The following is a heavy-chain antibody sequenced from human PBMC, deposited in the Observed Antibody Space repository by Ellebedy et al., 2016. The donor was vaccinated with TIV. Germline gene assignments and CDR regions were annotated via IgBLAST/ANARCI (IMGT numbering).Heavy chain of an antibody. J-gene: IGHJ4*02. D-gene: IGHD3-22*01. CDR3: AIAWNPLCNDDSSYFRY. V-gene: IGHV1-69*13. Sequence: ASVKVSCKASGGTFGSYAFSWVRQAPGQGLEWMGTIIHIFGTPNYAQKFQGRVTITAYASTSTAYMELMSLRSEDTAVYYWAIAWNPLCNDDSSYFRYWGQGTLVTVSS. CDR1: GGTFGSYA. CDR2: IIHIFGTP.